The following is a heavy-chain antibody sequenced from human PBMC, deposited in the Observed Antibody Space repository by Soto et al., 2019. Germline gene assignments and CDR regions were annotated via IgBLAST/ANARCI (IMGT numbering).Heavy chain of an antibody. CDR2: IYPGDSDT. CDR3: ARFVVGATNCFDP. D-gene: IGHD1-26*01. Sequence: KGSGYSFTSYWIGWVRQMPGKGLEWMGIIYPGDSDTRYSPSFQGQVTISADKSISTAYLQWSSLKASDTAMYYCARFVVGATNCFDPGGQETLVPFSS. CDR1: GYSFTSYW. J-gene: IGHJ5*02. V-gene: IGHV5-51*01.